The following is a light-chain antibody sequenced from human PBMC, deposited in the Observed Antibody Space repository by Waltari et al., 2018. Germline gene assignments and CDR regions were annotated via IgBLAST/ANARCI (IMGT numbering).Light chain of an antibody. CDR2: GAS. V-gene: IGKV3-15*01. CDR1: QSVTSN. CDR3: QQYNIRPPDT. J-gene: IGKJ2*01. Sequence: DIVMTQSPATLSVSPGARATLSCRASQSVTSNLAWYHQKPGQAPRLLIYGASTRVTGIPARFSGSGSGTEFTLTISSLQSEDSAVYFCQQYNIRPPDTFGQGTKLEIK.